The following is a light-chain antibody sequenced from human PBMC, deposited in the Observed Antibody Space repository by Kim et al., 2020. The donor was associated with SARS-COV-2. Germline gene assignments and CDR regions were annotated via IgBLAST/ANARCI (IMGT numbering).Light chain of an antibody. Sequence: ASVGDSVPTCSRGRRSISSWLAWYQQKPGQVPQLLMYKASNRETGVPARFSGSGSGTEFTLTISNLQTDDFAIYYCQQYSSYPLAFGGGTKVDIK. CDR3: QQYSSYPLA. J-gene: IGKJ4*01. V-gene: IGKV1-5*03. CDR2: KAS. CDR1: RSISSW.